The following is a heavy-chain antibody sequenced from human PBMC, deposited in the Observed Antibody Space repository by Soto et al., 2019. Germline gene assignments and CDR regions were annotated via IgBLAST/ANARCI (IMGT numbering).Heavy chain of an antibody. J-gene: IGHJ4*02. CDR1: GFTFSSYG. V-gene: IGHV3-NL1*01. Sequence: SLRLSCAASGFTFSSYGMHWVRQAPGKGLEWVSVIGESGGGTYYADSVKGRFTISRDNSKSTLYLQMDSLRAEDTALYYCVKGGWLDYWGQGTLVTVSS. D-gene: IGHD2-15*01. CDR2: IGESGGGT. CDR3: VKGGWLDY.